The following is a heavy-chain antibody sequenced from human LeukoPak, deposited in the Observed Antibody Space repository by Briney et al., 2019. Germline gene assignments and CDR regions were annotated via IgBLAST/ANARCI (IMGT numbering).Heavy chain of an antibody. CDR1: GFTMSSYA. Sequence: PGGSLRLSCAASGFTMSSYAMSWVRQVQGKGLEWVSGISGSDGSTYYADSVKGRFTISRDSSKNTLYLQMNSLRAEDTALYYCAKDVMATITNGGYSFDYWGQGTLVTVSS. V-gene: IGHV3-23*01. CDR2: ISGSDGST. J-gene: IGHJ4*02. CDR3: AKDVMATITNGGYSFDY. D-gene: IGHD5-12*01.